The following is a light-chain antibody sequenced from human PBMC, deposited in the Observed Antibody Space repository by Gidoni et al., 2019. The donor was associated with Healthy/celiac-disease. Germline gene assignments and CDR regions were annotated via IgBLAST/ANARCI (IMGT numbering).Light chain of an antibody. CDR2: AAS. CDR1: QSISSY. V-gene: IGKV1-39*01. CDR3: QQSYSTPPT. J-gene: IGKJ2*01. Sequence: DIQMTQPPSSLSASVGDRVTITCRASQSISSYLNWYQQKPGKAPKLLIYAASSLQSGVPSRFSGSGSGTDFTLTISSLQPEDFAIYYCQQSYSTPPTFGQGTKLEIK.